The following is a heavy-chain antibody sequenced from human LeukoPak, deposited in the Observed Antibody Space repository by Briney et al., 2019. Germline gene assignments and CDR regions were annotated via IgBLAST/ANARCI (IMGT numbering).Heavy chain of an antibody. J-gene: IGHJ3*01. D-gene: IGHD4-17*01. CDR2: ISYDGRNV. V-gene: IGHV3-30*18. CDR1: EFMFSKYG. CDR3: AKGATMMSTADAFVL. Sequence: PGGSLRLSCVASEFMFSKYGIHWVRQAPGKGLEWVAVISYDGRNVDYEDSVKGRFTISRDNSKNTVYLQMSSLRTEDTAVYYCAKGATMMSTADAFVLWGQGAMVTVSS.